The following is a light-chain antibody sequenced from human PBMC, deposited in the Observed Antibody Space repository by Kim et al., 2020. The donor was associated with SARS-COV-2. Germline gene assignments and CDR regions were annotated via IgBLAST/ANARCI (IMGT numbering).Light chain of an antibody. Sequence: QRVTSSCTGGSSNIGAGYDVHWYQQLPGTAPKLLIYGNSNRPSGVPDRFSGSKSGTSASLAITGLQAEDEADYYCQSYDSSLSGSVFGGGTKLTVL. J-gene: IGLJ3*02. CDR1: SSNIGAGYD. CDR3: QSYDSSLSGSV. V-gene: IGLV1-40*01. CDR2: GNS.